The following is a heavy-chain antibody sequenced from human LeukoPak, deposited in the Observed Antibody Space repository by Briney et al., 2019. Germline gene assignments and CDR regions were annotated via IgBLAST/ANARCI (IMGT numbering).Heavy chain of an antibody. V-gene: IGHV4-61*02. J-gene: IGHJ3*01. CDR3: ARNYEWYQLLSDAFDL. CDR2: IYISGST. Sequence: PSETLSLTCTVSGGSISSGSYYWSWIRQPAGKGLEWIGRIYISGSTNYNPSLKSRVTISVDTSKNQFSLKLSSVSAADTAVYYCARNYEWYQLLSDAFDLWGQGTMVTVSS. D-gene: IGHD2-2*01. CDR1: GGSISSGSYY.